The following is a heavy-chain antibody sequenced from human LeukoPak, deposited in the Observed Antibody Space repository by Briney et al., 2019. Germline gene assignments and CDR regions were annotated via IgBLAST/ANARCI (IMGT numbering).Heavy chain of an antibody. Sequence: GGSLRLSCAASGFTFSNYAMSWVRQAPGKGLEWVSGISGSGGSTNSADSVKGRFTISRDNAKNTLYLQMNSLKTEDTAVYYCTTDPRYYFDYWGQGTLVTVSS. V-gene: IGHV3-23*01. CDR2: ISGSGGST. J-gene: IGHJ4*02. CDR3: TTDPRYYFDY. CDR1: GFTFSNYA.